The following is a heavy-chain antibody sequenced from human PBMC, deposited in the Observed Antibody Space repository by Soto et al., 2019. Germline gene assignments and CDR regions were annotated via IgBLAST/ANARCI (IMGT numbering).Heavy chain of an antibody. CDR2: IYYSGST. J-gene: IGHJ4*02. Sequence: QLQLQESGPGLVKPSETLSLTCTVSGGSISSSSYYWGWIRQPPGKGLEWIGSIYYSGSTYYNPSLKIRVTISVDTSKNQFALKLSSVTAADTAVYYCARTLGIAVAGTRCLDYWGQGTLVTVSA. V-gene: IGHV4-39*01. CDR3: ARTLGIAVAGTRCLDY. CDR1: GGSISSSSYY. D-gene: IGHD6-19*01.